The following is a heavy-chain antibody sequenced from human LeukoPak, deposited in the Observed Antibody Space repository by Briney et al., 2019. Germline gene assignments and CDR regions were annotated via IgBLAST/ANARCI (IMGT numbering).Heavy chain of an antibody. V-gene: IGHV3-33*06. CDR3: AKDHGGQLSYFDY. CDR1: GFTFSNYG. CDR2: IWYDGINK. J-gene: IGHJ4*02. Sequence: GGSLRLSCAASGFTFSNYGMHWVRQAPGKGLEWVAVIWYDGINKYYADSVKGRFTISRDNSKNTLYLQMSSLRAEDTAVYYCAKDHGGQLSYFDYWGQGTLVTVSS. D-gene: IGHD3-16*01.